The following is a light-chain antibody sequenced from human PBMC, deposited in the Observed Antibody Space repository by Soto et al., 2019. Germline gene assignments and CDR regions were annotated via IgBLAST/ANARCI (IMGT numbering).Light chain of an antibody. V-gene: IGLV2-14*01. CDR2: EVT. J-gene: IGLJ1*01. CDR3: SSYTTSSTLEV. CDR1: SSDVGGYKF. Sequence: QSALTQPASVSGSPGQSITISCTGTSSDVGGYKFVSWYQQHPGRAPKLMIYEVTNRPSGISNRFSGSKSGNTASLTISGLQAEEEADYYCSSYTTSSTLEVFGTGTKLTVL.